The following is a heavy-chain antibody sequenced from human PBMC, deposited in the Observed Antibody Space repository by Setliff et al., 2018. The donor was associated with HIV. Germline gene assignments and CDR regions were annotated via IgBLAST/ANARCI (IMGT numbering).Heavy chain of an antibody. J-gene: IGHJ4*02. CDR1: GYIFTNYW. CDR2: IWPDDSDT. D-gene: IGHD3-3*01. CDR3: ARLSKYYDFWTPDS. Sequence: GESLTISCKASGYIFTNYWVGWVRQMPASGLEWMGLIWPDDSDTIYSPSFQGQVTMSADKSISTAYLQWSSLRAPDTAMYYCARLSKYYDFWTPDSWGQGTLVTVSS. V-gene: IGHV5-51*01.